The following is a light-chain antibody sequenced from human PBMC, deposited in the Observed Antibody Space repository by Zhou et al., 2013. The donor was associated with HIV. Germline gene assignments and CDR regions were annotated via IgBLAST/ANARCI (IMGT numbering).Light chain of an antibody. CDR1: QPISSN. Sequence: EIVMTQSPATLSVSPGERATLSCRASQPISSNLAWYQQKPGQAPRLLIYGASTRATGIPARFSGSGSGTEFTLTISRLQSEDFAVYYCQQYNNWPPRTFGQGTKLEIK. CDR3: QQYNNWPPRT. CDR2: GAS. J-gene: IGKJ2*01. V-gene: IGKV3-15*01.